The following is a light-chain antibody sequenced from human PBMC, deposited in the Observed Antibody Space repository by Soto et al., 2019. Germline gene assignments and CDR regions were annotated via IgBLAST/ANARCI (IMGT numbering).Light chain of an antibody. J-gene: IGLJ1*01. V-gene: IGLV2-14*03. Sequence: QSALTQPASVSGSPGQSITISCTGTSSDVGGSNYVSWYQQHPGKAPNLIIFDVSHRPSGFSNRFSGSKSGNTASLTISGLQAEDEADYYCSSYTSSSTYVFGTGTKLTVL. CDR3: SSYTSSSTYV. CDR1: SSDVGGSNY. CDR2: DVS.